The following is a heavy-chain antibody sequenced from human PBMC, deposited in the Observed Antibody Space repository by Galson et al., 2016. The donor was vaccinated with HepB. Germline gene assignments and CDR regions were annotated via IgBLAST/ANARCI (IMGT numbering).Heavy chain of an antibody. D-gene: IGHD4-23*01. CDR3: VADHGGLDCFDF. Sequence: SLRLSCAASGFTFSAYAMAWARQAPGKGLEWVSGISDSGANTYYADSVRGRFSISRDDSKSTLYLQMTNLRVEDTALYYWVADHGGLDCFDFWGRGTMGTVSS. CDR2: ISDSGANT. CDR1: GFTFSAYA. V-gene: IGHV3-23*01. J-gene: IGHJ3*01.